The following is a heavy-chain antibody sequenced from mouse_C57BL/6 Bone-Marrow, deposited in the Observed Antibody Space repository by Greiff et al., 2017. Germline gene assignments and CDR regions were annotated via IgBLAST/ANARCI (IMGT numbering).Heavy chain of an antibody. CDR3: ARRAVRVITTNYFDY. D-gene: IGHD1-1*01. CDR2: INPNNGGT. V-gene: IGHV1-26*01. J-gene: IGHJ2*01. Sequence: EVQLQQSGPELVKPGASVKISCKASGYTFTDYYMNWVKQSHGKSLEWIGDINPNNGGTSYNQKFKGKATLTVDKSSSTAYMELRSLTSEDSAVYYCARRAVRVITTNYFDYWGQGTTLTVSS. CDR1: GYTFTDYY.